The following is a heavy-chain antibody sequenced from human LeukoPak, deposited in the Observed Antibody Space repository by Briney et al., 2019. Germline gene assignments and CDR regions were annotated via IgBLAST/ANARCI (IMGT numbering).Heavy chain of an antibody. D-gene: IGHD3-22*01. J-gene: IGHJ3*02. CDR2: INPNSGGT. CDR3: ARATYYYDSSGYPRGDAFDI. V-gene: IGHV1-2*02. CDR1: GYTFTGYY. Sequence: ASVKVSCKASGYTFTGYYMHWVRQAPGQGLEWMGWINPNSGGTNYAQKFQGRVTITRNTSISTAYMELSSLRSEDTAVYYCARATYYYDSSGYPRGDAFDIWGQGTMVTVSS.